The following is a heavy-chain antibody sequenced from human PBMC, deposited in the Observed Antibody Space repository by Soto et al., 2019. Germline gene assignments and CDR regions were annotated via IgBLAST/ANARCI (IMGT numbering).Heavy chain of an antibody. CDR3: ATYVTHGAFEI. V-gene: IGHV3-23*01. Sequence: GGSLRLSCAASGFTFSSYAMTWVRQAPGKGLEWVSSISGSGGSAYYADSVKGRFIISRDSSKNTLYLQMNSLRAEDTAVYFCATYVTHGAFEIWGQGTMVTVS. CDR2: ISGSGGSA. CDR1: GFTFSSYA. D-gene: IGHD3-16*01. J-gene: IGHJ3*02.